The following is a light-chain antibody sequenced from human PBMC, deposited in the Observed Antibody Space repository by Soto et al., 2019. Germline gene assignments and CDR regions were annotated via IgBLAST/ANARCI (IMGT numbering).Light chain of an antibody. CDR3: QQRSNWPLT. CDR2: DAS. CDR1: QSVSSL. J-gene: IGKJ4*01. Sequence: EIVLTQSPATLSLSPGERVTLSCRASQSVSSLLAWYQQRPGQAPRLLVYDASNRAAGVPARFSGGGSETDFTLTISSLEPEDFAVYFYQQRSNWPLTFGGGTKLEIK. V-gene: IGKV3-11*01.